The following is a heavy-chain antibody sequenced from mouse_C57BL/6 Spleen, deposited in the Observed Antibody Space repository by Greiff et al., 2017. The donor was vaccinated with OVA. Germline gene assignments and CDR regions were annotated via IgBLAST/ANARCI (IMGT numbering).Heavy chain of an antibody. D-gene: IGHD3-2*02. CDR3: ASDSSGYGFAY. V-gene: IGHV1-82*01. J-gene: IGHJ3*01. CDR2: IYPGDGDT. Sequence: VQLQQSGPELVKPGASVKISCKASGYAFSSSWMNWVKQRPGKGLEWIGRIYPGDGDTNYNGKFKGKATLTADKSSSTAYMQLSSLTSEDSAVYFCASDSSGYGFAYWGQGTLVTVSA. CDR1: GYAFSSSW.